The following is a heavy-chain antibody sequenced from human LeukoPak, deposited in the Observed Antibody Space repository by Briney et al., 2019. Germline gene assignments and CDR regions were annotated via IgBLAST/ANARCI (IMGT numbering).Heavy chain of an antibody. D-gene: IGHD2-2*02. CDR3: ARVLYEGFDP. Sequence: PSETLSLTCTVSGGSMSRYYWSWIRQPAGKGLEWIGRIYTSGSTNYNPSLKSRVTMSVDTSRNQFSLSLRSVTAADTAVYYCARVLYEGFDPWGQGTLVTVSS. J-gene: IGHJ5*02. CDR2: IYTSGST. V-gene: IGHV4-4*07. CDR1: GGSMSRYY.